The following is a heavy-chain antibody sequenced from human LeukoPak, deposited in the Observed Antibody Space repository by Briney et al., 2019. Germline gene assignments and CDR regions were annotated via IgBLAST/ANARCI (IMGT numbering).Heavy chain of an antibody. CDR2: INPSGGST. CDR1: GYTFTGYY. V-gene: IGHV1-46*01. CDR3: ARRGVVGDEWLTPYYYYYYMDV. Sequence: ASVKVSCKASGYTFTGYYMHWVRQAPGQGLEWMGIINPSGGSTSYAQKFQGRVTMTRDMSTSTVYIELSSLRSEDTAVYYCARRGVVGDEWLTPYYYYYYMDVWGKGTTVTVSS. D-gene: IGHD1-26*01. J-gene: IGHJ6*03.